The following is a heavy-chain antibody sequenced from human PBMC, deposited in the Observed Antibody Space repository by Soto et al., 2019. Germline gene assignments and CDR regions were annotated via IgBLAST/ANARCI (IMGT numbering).Heavy chain of an antibody. D-gene: IGHD4-17*01. CDR2: INHSGST. J-gene: IGHJ4*02. CDR1: GGSFSGYY. Sequence: QVQLQQWGAGLLKPSETLSLTCAVYGGSFSGYYWSWIRQPPGKGLEWIGEINHSGSTNYNPSLKSRVTISVDTSKNQFSLKLSSVTAADTAVYYCARADYGDYPSDYWGQGTLVTVSS. V-gene: IGHV4-34*01. CDR3: ARADYGDYPSDY.